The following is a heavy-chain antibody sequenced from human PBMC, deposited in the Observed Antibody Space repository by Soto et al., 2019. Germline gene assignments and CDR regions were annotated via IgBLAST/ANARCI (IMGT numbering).Heavy chain of an antibody. V-gene: IGHV4-4*02. D-gene: IGHD6-19*01. CDR2: KHHSGST. Sequence: QVHLQESGPGLVKPSGTLSLTCGVSGGSINNGYWWTWVRQPPGKGLEWIGEKHHSGSTNYNLSLKSRVSISLDKSKNQFSLILSSVTAADTAVYYCAYSSGWWRLDVWGQGNRVNVSS. J-gene: IGHJ6*02. CDR1: GGSINNGYW. CDR3: AYSSGWWRLDV.